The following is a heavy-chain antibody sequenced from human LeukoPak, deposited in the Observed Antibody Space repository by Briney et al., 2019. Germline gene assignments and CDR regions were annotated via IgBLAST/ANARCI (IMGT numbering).Heavy chain of an antibody. J-gene: IGHJ3*01. Sequence: ASVKVSCKASGRLFTSYGIAWVRQAPGEGLEWLGWISNFDGDTKVAENLQGRVTLTTDSSTNTAYMELTSLKFDDTAVYYCVRARGCSNCVLTDGFDSWGQGTKVTVSS. CDR1: GRLFTSYG. V-gene: IGHV1-18*01. D-gene: IGHD6-13*01. CDR3: VRARGCSNCVLTDGFDS. CDR2: ISNFDGDT.